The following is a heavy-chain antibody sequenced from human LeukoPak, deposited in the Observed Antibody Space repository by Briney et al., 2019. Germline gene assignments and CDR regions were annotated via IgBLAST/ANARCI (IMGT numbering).Heavy chain of an antibody. J-gene: IGHJ4*02. V-gene: IGHV1-2*02. D-gene: IGHD3-22*01. Sequence: ASVKVPCKASGYTFTGYYMHWVRQAPGQGLDWMGWINANSGDTKYAQKFQGRVTMTRDTSISTAYMELSRLRSDDTAMYYCAREISGYSDYWGQGTLVTVSS. CDR3: AREISGYSDY. CDR2: INANSGDT. CDR1: GYTFTGYY.